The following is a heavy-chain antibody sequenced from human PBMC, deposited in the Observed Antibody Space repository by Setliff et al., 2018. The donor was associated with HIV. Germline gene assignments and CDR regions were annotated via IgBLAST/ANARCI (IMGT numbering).Heavy chain of an antibody. J-gene: IGHJ4*02. CDR2: ITGGGGNQ. CDR3: VRGPQFRPH. V-gene: IGHV3-23*01. CDR1: GFTFSNYA. Sequence: GGSLRLSCAASGFTFSNYAMSWVRQAPGKGLEWVSAITGGGGNQYYADSVKGRFTISRDNTRSTLYLQMNRLRVEDTAVYYCVRGPQFRPHWGQGTLVTVSS.